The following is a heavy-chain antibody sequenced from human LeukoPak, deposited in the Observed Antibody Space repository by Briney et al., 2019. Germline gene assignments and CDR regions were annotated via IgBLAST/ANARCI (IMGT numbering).Heavy chain of an antibody. J-gene: IGHJ4*02. CDR3: AKLSTVAGTRIDY. CDR2: ISGSGGST. D-gene: IGHD6-19*01. CDR1: GFTFSSYA. Sequence: GGSLRLSCAASGFTFSSYAMSWVRQAPGKGLEWVSAISGSGGSTYYADSVKGRFTISRDNSKNTLYLQVNSLRAEDTAVYYCAKLSTVAGTRIDYWGQGTLVTVSS. V-gene: IGHV3-23*01.